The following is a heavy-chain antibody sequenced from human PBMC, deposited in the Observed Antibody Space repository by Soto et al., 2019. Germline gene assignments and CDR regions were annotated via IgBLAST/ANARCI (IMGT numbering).Heavy chain of an antibody. CDR2: IDPSDSYT. J-gene: IGHJ6*02. CDR3: ASAKEMATIGLDYYGMDV. CDR1: GYSFTSYW. Sequence: GESLKISCKGSGYSFTSYWISWVRQMPGKGLEWMGRIDPSDSYTNYSPSFQGHVTISADKSISTAYLQWSSLKASDTAMYYCASAKEMATIGLDYYGMDVWGQGTTVTVSS. D-gene: IGHD5-12*01. V-gene: IGHV5-10-1*01.